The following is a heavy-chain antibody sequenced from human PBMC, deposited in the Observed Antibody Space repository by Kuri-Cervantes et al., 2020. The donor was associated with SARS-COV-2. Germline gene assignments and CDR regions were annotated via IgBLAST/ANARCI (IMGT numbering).Heavy chain of an antibody. V-gene: IGHV3-74*01. CDR1: GFTFSSYW. CDR2: IKRDGSST. Sequence: GESLKISCAASGFTFSSYWMHWVRQAPGKGLVWVSRIKRDGSSTSYADSVKGRFTISRDNAKNKLYLHMNRLRAEDTAVYYCATLDGMDVWGQGTTVTVSS. CDR3: ATLDGMDV. J-gene: IGHJ6*02.